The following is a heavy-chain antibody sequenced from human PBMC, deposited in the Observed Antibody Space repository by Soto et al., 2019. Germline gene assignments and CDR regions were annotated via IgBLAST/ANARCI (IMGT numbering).Heavy chain of an antibody. D-gene: IGHD3-3*01. CDR3: ATFYDFWSDPYFQH. CDR2: IYYSGST. V-gene: IGHV4-59*08. J-gene: IGHJ1*01. Sequence: SETLSLTCTVSGGSISSYYWSWIRQPPGKGLEWIGYIYYSGSTNYNPSLKSRVTISVDTSKNQFSLKLSSVTAADTAVYYCATFYDFWSDPYFQHWGQGTLVTVSS. CDR1: GGSISSYY.